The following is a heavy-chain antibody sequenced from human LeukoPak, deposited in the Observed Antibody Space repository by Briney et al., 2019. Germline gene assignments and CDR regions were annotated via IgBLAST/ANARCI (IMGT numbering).Heavy chain of an antibody. CDR3: ARDRGFSYGIDL. V-gene: IGHV3-7*04. D-gene: IGHD5-18*01. CDR2: IQQDGSEK. CDR1: GFTFSDYW. Sequence: GESLRLSCAASGFTFSDYWMSWVRQAPGKGLEWVANIQQDGSEKYYVDSVKGRFTISRDNAKKSLFLQVSSLRGEDTAVYYCARDRGFSYGIDLWGQGTLVTVSS. J-gene: IGHJ5*02.